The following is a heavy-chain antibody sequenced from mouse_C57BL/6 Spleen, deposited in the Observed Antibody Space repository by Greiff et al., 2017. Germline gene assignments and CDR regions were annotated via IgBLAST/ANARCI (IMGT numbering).Heavy chain of an antibody. CDR3: ARNLLY. Sequence: EVQLQQSGPELVKPGASVKISCKASGYTFTDYYMNWVKQSHGKSLEWIGDINPNNGGTSYNQKFKGKATLTVDKSSSTAYMELRSLTSEDSAVYYCARNLLYWGQGTTLTVSS. CDR2: INPNNGGT. J-gene: IGHJ2*01. CDR1: GYTFTDYY. V-gene: IGHV1-26*01.